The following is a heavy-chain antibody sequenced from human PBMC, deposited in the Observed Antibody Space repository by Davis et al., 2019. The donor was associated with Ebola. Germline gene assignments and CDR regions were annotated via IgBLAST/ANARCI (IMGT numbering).Heavy chain of an antibody. J-gene: IGHJ3*02. V-gene: IGHV1-3*01. Sequence: AASVKVSCKASGYTFTSYAMHWVRQAPGQRLEWMGWINVANGNTQYSEKFQGRVTISRDTSASTAYMELNSLRSEDTAVYYCARGRSGYGAFDIWGQGTLVTVSS. CDR2: INVANGNT. CDR3: ARGRSGYGAFDI. CDR1: GYTFTSYA. D-gene: IGHD3-22*01.